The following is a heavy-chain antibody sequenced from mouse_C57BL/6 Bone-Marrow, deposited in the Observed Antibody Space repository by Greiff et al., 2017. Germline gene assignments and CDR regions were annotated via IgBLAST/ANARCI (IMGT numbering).Heavy chain of an antibody. CDR1: GYTFTSYW. J-gene: IGHJ3*01. V-gene: IGHV1-69*01. CDR3: ARFAY. CDR2: IDTSDSYT. Sequence: QVQLQQPGAELVMPGASVKLSCKASGYTFTSYWMHWVKQRPGQGLEWIGKIDTSDSYTNYNQKFKGKSTLTVDKSSSTASMQLSSLTSEDSAVYYCARFAYWGQGTLVTVSA.